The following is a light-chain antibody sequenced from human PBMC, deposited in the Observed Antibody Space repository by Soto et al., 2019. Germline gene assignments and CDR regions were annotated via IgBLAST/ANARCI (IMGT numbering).Light chain of an antibody. Sequence: DIMMTQSPATLSVSPGGRATLSFRASQSVSTNLAWYQQRPGQAPRLLIYRASTRAAGVPARFSGSGSGTEFTLTISGLQPEDFAVYYCHQYNYWLAWTFGQGTKVHIK. V-gene: IGKV3-15*01. J-gene: IGKJ1*01. CDR3: HQYNYWLAWT. CDR2: RAS. CDR1: QSVSTN.